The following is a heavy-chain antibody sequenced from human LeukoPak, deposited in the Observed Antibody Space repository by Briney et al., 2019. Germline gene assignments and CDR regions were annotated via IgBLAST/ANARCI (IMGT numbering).Heavy chain of an antibody. Sequence: SAKVSCKASGGTFSSYAISWVRQAPGQGLEWMGGIIPIFGTANYAQKFQGRVTITADKSTSTAYMELSSLRSEDTAVYYCAREGGTNCSSTSCYALNWFDPWGQGTLVTVSS. V-gene: IGHV1-69*06. CDR2: IIPIFGTA. J-gene: IGHJ5*02. D-gene: IGHD2-2*01. CDR1: GGTFSSYA. CDR3: AREGGTNCSSTSCYALNWFDP.